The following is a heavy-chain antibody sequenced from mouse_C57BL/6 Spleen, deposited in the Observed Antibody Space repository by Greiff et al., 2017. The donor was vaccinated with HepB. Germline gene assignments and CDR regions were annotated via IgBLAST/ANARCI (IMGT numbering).Heavy chain of an antibody. J-gene: IGHJ2*01. Sequence: VQLQQSGPELVKPGASVKISCKASGYTFTDYYMNWVKQSHGKSLEWIGDINPNNGGTSYNQKFKGKAKLTVDKSSSTVYMELSRLPSEDSAVYHRSPTSDYDGYFDYWVHGPPLTVSS. V-gene: IGHV1-26*01. CDR3: SPTSDYDGYFDY. CDR1: GYTFTDYY. CDR2: INPNNGGT. D-gene: IGHD2-4*01.